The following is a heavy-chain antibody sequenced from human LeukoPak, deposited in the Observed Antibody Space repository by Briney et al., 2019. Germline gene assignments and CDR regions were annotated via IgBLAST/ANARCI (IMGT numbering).Heavy chain of an antibody. CDR2: LNADGISA. J-gene: IGHJ3*02. D-gene: IGHD6-13*01. CDR1: GFPFRSSW. Sequence: PGGSLRLSCAASGFPFRSSWMHWVRQAPGRGLVWVSRLNADGISASYANSVKGRFTISRDNVKNTLYLQMNSLRAEDTAVYYCARELGGGSSWSEDAFDIWGQGTMVTVSS. V-gene: IGHV3-74*01. CDR3: ARELGGGSSWSEDAFDI.